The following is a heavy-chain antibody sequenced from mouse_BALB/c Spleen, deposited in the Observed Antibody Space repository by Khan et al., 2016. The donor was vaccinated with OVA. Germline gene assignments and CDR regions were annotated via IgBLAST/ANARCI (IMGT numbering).Heavy chain of an antibody. CDR2: ISSGGDYT. V-gene: IGHV5-6*01. D-gene: IGHD2-3*01. CDR3: ESHLDGSFAY. J-gene: IGHJ3*01. Sequence: EVELVESGGDLVKPGGSLKLSCAASGFTFSSYSMSWVRQTPDKRLEWVASISSGGDYTYYPDIVKGRFTISRDNAKNTLYLEMSRLKYEDTAKYDSESHLDGSFAYWGQGTLVTVSA. CDR1: GFTFSSYS.